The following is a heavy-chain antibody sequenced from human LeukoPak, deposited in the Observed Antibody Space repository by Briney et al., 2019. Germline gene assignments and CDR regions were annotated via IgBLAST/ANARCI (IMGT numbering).Heavy chain of an antibody. CDR3: ARDSTPYGHSGY. V-gene: IGHV4-59*01. Sequence: SETLSLTCTVSGGSINNYYWSWIRQPPGKGLEWIGYIYYSGTTNFNPSLKSRVTISVDTSKNQFSLRLSSVTDADTAVYYCARDSTPYGHSGYWGQGTLVTVSS. CDR2: IYYSGTT. J-gene: IGHJ4*02. CDR1: GGSINNYY. D-gene: IGHD4-17*01.